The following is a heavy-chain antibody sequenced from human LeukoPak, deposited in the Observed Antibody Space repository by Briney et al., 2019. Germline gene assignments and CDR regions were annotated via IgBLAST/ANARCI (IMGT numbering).Heavy chain of an antibody. V-gene: IGHV3-20*04. CDR1: GFTFNDYG. CDR2: INQTGGKT. J-gene: IGHJ4*02. Sequence: GGSLRLSCAASGFTFNDYGVNWVRQAPGKGLEWVSSINQTGGKTDYADSVKGRFTISRDNARNSLFLQMNSLRADDTAFYYCARGWTGDPAPYFFDYRGQGTLVTVSS. D-gene: IGHD3/OR15-3a*01. CDR3: ARGWTGDPAPYFFDY.